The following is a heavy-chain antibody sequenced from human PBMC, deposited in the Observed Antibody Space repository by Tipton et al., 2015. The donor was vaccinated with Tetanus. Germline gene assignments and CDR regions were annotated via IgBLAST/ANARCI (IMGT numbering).Heavy chain of an antibody. CDR2: LYKTGDT. CDR1: GGSVSRSF. D-gene: IGHD3-9*01. Sequence: TLSLTCTVSGGSVSRSFWGWIRPAPGKGLEWIGNLYKTGDTNYNPSLKSRVTMSVNTSKNQFSLRLRSVTAADTALYYCARSQRVEDDAGGLDFLTGFYGDYWFDLWGRGIPVTVSS. J-gene: IGHJ5*02. CDR3: ARSQRVEDDAGGLDFLTGFYGDYWFDL. V-gene: IGHV4-59*02.